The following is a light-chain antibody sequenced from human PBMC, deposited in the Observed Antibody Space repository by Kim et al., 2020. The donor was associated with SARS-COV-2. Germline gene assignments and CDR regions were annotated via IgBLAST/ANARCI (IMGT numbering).Light chain of an antibody. CDR1: QSINNN. Sequence: EIVLTQSPATLSLSPGEIATLSCWASQSINNNLAWYQQKPGQAPRLLIYGASNRATGIPPRFSGSGSGTAFTLTISGLEPEDFAVYYCQQRGNWPPFTFGPGTKVDIK. CDR2: GAS. V-gene: IGKV3-11*01. J-gene: IGKJ3*01. CDR3: QQRGNWPPFT.